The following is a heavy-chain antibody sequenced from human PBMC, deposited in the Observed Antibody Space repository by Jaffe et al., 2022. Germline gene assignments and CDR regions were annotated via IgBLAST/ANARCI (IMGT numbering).Heavy chain of an antibody. V-gene: IGHV3-23*01. CDR1: GFTFSSYA. CDR2: ISGSGGST. Sequence: EVQLLESGGGLVQPGGSLRLSCAASGFTFSSYAMSWVRQAPGKGLEWVSAISGSGGSTYYADSVKGRFTISRDNSKNTLYLQMNSLRAEDTAVYYCAKAAVITFGGVIVNFFDYWGQGTLVTVSS. J-gene: IGHJ4*02. CDR3: AKAAVITFGGVIVNFFDY. D-gene: IGHD3-16*02.